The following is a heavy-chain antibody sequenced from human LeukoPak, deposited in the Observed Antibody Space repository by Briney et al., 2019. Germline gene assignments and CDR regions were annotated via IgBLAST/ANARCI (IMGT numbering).Heavy chain of an antibody. Sequence: GGSLRLSCAASGFTFSNYWMSWVRQAPGKGLEWVANIKHDGSDKYYLDSVKGRFTISRDNSKNTLYLQMNSLRAEDTAVYYCAKAWWRQEYYYDSSGYYARRNYFDYWGQGTLVTVSS. J-gene: IGHJ4*02. D-gene: IGHD3-22*01. V-gene: IGHV3-7*03. CDR1: GFTFSNYW. CDR2: IKHDGSDK. CDR3: AKAWWRQEYYYDSSGYYARRNYFDY.